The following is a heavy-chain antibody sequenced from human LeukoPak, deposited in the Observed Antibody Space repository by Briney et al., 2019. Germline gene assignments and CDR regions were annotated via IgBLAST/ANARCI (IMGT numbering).Heavy chain of an antibody. CDR3: ARGGDSSGYYYHYYYYGMDV. CDR1: GGSISSYY. CDR2: IYYSGST. D-gene: IGHD3-22*01. V-gene: IGHV4-59*01. Sequence: SETLSLTCTVSGGSISSYYWSWIRQPPGKGLEWIGYIYYSGSTNYNPSLKSRVTISVDTSKNQFSLKLSSVTAADTAVYYCARGGDSSGYYYHYYYYGMDVWGQGTTVTVSS. J-gene: IGHJ6*02.